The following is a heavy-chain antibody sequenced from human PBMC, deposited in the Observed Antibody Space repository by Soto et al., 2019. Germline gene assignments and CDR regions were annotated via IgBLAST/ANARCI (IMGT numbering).Heavy chain of an antibody. V-gene: IGHV3-23*01. CDR2: ISGSGGST. Sequence: GGSLRLSCAASGFTFSSYAMSWVRQAPGKGLEWVSAISGSGGSTYYADSVKGRFTISRDNSKNTLYLQLNSLRAEDTAVYYCAKALFGYYDSSGYYVAWGQGTLVTVSS. CDR3: AKALFGYYDSSGYYVA. D-gene: IGHD3-22*01. CDR1: GFTFSSYA. J-gene: IGHJ5*02.